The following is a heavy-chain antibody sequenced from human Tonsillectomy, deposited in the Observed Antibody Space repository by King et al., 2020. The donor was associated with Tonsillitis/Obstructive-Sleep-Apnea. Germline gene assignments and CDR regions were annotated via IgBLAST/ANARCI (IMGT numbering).Heavy chain of an antibody. J-gene: IGHJ4*02. CDR1: GYSFTSYW. Sequence: VQLVESGAEVKKPGESLKISCKGSGYSFTSYWIGWVRQMPGKGLEWMGIIYPGDSDTRYSPSFQGQVTISADKSISTAYLQWSSLKASDTAMYYCARVRYCSGGSCYPIDYWGQGTLVTVSS. CDR3: ARVRYCSGGSCYPIDY. CDR2: IYPGDSDT. D-gene: IGHD2-15*01. V-gene: IGHV5-51*03.